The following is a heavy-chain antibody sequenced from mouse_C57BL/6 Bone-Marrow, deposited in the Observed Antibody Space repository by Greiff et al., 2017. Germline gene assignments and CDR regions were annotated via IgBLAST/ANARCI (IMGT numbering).Heavy chain of an antibody. D-gene: IGHD1-1*01. CDR2: IYPGSGST. CDR1: GYTFTSYW. CDR3: ARRDYYGSSYDYAMDY. V-gene: IGHV1-55*01. Sequence: QVQLQPPGAELVKPGASVKMSCKASGYTFTSYWITWVKQRPGQGLEWIGDIYPGSGSTNYNEKFKSKATLTVDTSSSTAYMQLSILTSEDSAVYYCARRDYYGSSYDYAMDYWGQGASVTVSS. J-gene: IGHJ4*01.